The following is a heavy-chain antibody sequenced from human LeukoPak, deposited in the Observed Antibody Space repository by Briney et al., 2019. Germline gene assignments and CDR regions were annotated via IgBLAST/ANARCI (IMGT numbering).Heavy chain of an antibody. Sequence: SETLSLTCTVSGGSISSYYRSWIRQPAGKGLEWIGRIYTSGSTNYNPSLKSRVTISVDKSKNQFSLKLSSVTAADTAVYYCARNGYCGGDCYWYFDLWGRGTLVTVSS. CDR2: IYTSGST. D-gene: IGHD2-21*02. J-gene: IGHJ2*01. CDR1: GGSISSYY. V-gene: IGHV4-4*07. CDR3: ARNGYCGGDCYWYFDL.